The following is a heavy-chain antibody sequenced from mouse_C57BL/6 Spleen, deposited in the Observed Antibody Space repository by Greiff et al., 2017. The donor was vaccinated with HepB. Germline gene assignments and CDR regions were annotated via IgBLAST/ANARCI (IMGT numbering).Heavy chain of an antibody. CDR1: GYTFTSYW. CDR3: AGGDYYGNLFAY. CDR2: IHPNSGST. V-gene: IGHV1-64*01. Sequence: QVQLQQPGAELVKPGASVKLSCKASGYTFTSYWMHWVKQRPGQGLEWIGMIHPNSGSTNYNEKFKSKATLTVDKSSSTAYMQLSSLTSEDSAVYYCAGGDYYGNLFAYWGQGTLVTVSA. D-gene: IGHD2-1*01. J-gene: IGHJ3*01.